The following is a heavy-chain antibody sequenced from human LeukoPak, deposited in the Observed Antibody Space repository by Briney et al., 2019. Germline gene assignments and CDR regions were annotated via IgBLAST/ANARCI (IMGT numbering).Heavy chain of an antibody. J-gene: IGHJ4*02. CDR1: GMTFTNAW. V-gene: IGHV3-15*01. CDR2: IKSKSVGGII. Sequence: GGSLRLSCSVSGMTFTNAWMTWVRQAPGKGLEWVGRIKSKSVGGIIEYATPVKGRFTISRDDSKDTVYLQMNSLTSEDTAVYYCTTERIWGQGTQVTVSS. CDR3: TTERI.